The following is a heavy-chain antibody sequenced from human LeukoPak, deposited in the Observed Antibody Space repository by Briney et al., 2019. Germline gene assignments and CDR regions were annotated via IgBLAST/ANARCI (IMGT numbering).Heavy chain of an antibody. CDR2: VYYTGIT. CDR1: GGSLTTNTFY. J-gene: IGHJ4*02. Sequence: PSETLSLTCTLSGGSLTTNTFYWGWIRPPPGKGLEWIGTVYYTGITHYNPSLKSRITISVDTSKNHFSLNLTSVTAADTAVYFCARHGILTDHSIRYWGQGLLVTVSS. CDR3: ARHGILTDHSIRY. V-gene: IGHV4-39*01. D-gene: IGHD3-9*01.